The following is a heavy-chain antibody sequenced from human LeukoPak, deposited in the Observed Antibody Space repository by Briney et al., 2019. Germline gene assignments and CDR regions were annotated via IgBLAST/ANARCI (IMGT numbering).Heavy chain of an antibody. Sequence: SVKVSFKASGGTFSSYAISWVRQAPGQGLEWMGGIIPIFGTADYAQKFQGRVTITADKSTSTAYMELSSLRSEDTAVYYCARGLLYSSSWYGVYFDYWGQGTLVTVSS. D-gene: IGHD6-13*01. V-gene: IGHV1-69*06. J-gene: IGHJ4*02. CDR2: IIPIFGTA. CDR1: GGTFSSYA. CDR3: ARGLLYSSSWYGVYFDY.